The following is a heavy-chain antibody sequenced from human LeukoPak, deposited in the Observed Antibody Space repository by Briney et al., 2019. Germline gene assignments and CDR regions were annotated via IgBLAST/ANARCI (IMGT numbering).Heavy chain of an antibody. Sequence: GGSLRLSCAASGFTVSSYAMHWVRKPIGKGLEWVSALGIAGDTFYPGSVKGRFTISRENAKNSLYLQMNSLRAEDTAMYYCARQKQSHGNFDYWGQGTLVTVSS. D-gene: IGHD1-26*01. CDR2: LGIAGDT. CDR1: GFTVSSYA. J-gene: IGHJ4*02. V-gene: IGHV3-13*01. CDR3: ARQKQSHGNFDY.